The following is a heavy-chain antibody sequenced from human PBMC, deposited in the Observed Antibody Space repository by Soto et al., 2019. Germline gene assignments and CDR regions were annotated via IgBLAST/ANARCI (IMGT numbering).Heavy chain of an antibody. CDR2: IYPGDSDT. CDR1: GYSFTSYW. D-gene: IGHD2-15*01. J-gene: IGHJ6*02. Sequence: GESLKISCKGSGYSFTSYWIGWVRQMPGKGLEWMGIIYPGDSDTRYSPSFQGQVTISADKSISTAYLQWSSLKASDTAMYYCARTYCSGGSCYSPYYYGMDVWGQGTTVTVS. V-gene: IGHV5-51*01. CDR3: ARTYCSGGSCYSPYYYGMDV.